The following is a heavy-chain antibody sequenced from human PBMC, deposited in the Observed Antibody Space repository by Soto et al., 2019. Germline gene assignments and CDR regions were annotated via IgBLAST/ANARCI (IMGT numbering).Heavy chain of an antibody. CDR2: ISGSGGST. CDR1: GFTFSSYA. CDR3: AKDLSNYDSPSY. V-gene: IGHV3-23*01. D-gene: IGHD3-22*01. Sequence: GESLKISCAASGFTFSSYAMSWVRQAPGKGLEWVSAISGSGGSTYYADSVKGRFTISRDNSKNTLYLQMNSLRAEDTAVYYCAKDLSNYDSPSYWGQGTLVTVSS. J-gene: IGHJ4*02.